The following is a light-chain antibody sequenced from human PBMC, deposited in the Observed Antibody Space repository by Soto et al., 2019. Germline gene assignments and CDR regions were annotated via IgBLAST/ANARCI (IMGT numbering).Light chain of an antibody. CDR1: QNINIY. J-gene: IGKJ1*01. CDR2: TAS. Sequence: DIQMNQSTSSLSASVGDRVTITCRASQNINIYLNWYQQKPGKAPKLLIYTASTLQTGVPSRFSGSGSGTEFTLTISSLQPDDFGTYYCQQSYRAPRTFGQGTRV. V-gene: IGKV1-39*01. CDR3: QQSYRAPRT.